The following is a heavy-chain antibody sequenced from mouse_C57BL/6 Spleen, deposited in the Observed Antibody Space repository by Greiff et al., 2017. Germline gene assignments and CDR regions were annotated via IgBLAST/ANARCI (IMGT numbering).Heavy chain of an antibody. J-gene: IGHJ4*01. CDR3: ARSSTMITTPYYAMDY. CDR2: ISSGGSYT. Sequence: EVKLMESGGDLVKPGGSLKLSCAASGFTFSSYGMSWVRQTPDKRLEWVATISSGGSYTYYPDSVKGRFTISRDNAKNTLYLQMSSLKSEDTAMYYCARSSTMITTPYYAMDYWGQGTSVTVSS. D-gene: IGHD2-4*01. V-gene: IGHV5-6*01. CDR1: GFTFSSYG.